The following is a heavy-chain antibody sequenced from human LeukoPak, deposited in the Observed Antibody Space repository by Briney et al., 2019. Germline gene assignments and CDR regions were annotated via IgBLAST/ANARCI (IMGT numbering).Heavy chain of an antibody. CDR2: IWYGGSNR. CDR3: AKDSFEYSSSSAQFDYYYYYYMDV. CDR1: GFTFSNYG. V-gene: IGHV3-30*02. Sequence: PGGSLRLSCAASGFTFSNYGMHWVRQAPGKGLEWVAVIWYGGSNRYYADSVKGRFTISRDNSKNTVYLQMNSLRAEDTAVYYCAKDSFEYSSSSAQFDYYYYYYMDVWGKGTTVTVSS. J-gene: IGHJ6*03. D-gene: IGHD6-6*01.